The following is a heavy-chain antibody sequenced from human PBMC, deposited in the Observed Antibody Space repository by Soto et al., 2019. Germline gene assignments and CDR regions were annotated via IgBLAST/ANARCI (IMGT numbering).Heavy chain of an antibody. D-gene: IGHD3-22*01. J-gene: IGHJ5*02. CDR3: VKETYYYDVSSYYPLGS. CDR1: GFTFDDYN. V-gene: IGHV3-43*01. CDR2: TSRDGTNT. Sequence: GGSLRLSCAASGFTFDDYNMHWVRQAPGKGLEWVSLTSRDGTNTNYAESVKGRFTISRDNSKNSLYLQMNSLRTEDTALYYCVKETYYYDVSSYYPLGSWGQGTLVTVSS.